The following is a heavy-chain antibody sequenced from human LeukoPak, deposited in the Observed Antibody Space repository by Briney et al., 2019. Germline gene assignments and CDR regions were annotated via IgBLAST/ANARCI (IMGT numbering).Heavy chain of an antibody. CDR3: ARDWNAISSWFDP. Sequence: ASVKVSCKASGYTFTSYGISWVRQAPGQGLEWMGWISAYNGNTNYAQKLQGRVTMTTDTSTSTAYMELSSLRSEDTAVYYCARDWNAISSWFDPWGQGTLVTVSS. J-gene: IGHJ5*02. V-gene: IGHV1-18*01. CDR2: ISAYNGNT. CDR1: GYTFTSYG. D-gene: IGHD1-1*01.